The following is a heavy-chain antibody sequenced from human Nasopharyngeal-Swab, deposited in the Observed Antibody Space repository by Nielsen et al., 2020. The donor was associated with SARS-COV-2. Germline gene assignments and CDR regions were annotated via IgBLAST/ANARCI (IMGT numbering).Heavy chain of an antibody. CDR2: IGDKDHNYAT. D-gene: IGHD6-19*01. CDR1: GFIFSASA. CDR3: ARDLLIAVAGTLDY. Sequence: GESLKISCAASGFIFSASAIHWVRQASGKGLEWVGRIGDKDHNYATTYGASVQGRFTISRDNSENTLYLQMNSLRPEDTAVYYCARDLLIAVAGTLDYWGQGTLVTVSS. V-gene: IGHV3-73*01. J-gene: IGHJ4*02.